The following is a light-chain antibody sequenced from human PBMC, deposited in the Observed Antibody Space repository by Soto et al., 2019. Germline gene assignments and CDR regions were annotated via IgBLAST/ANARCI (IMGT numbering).Light chain of an antibody. CDR3: QQRNSWPPIT. V-gene: IGKV3-11*01. CDR1: QSVRTY. J-gene: IGKJ5*01. Sequence: IVWTQSPATLCLSQGERATLSCRASQSVRTYLAWYQVKPGQAPRLLIYDASSRASGVPARFSGSGSGTDFTLTISSLEPEDFALYYCQQRNSWPPITFGQGTRLEI. CDR2: DAS.